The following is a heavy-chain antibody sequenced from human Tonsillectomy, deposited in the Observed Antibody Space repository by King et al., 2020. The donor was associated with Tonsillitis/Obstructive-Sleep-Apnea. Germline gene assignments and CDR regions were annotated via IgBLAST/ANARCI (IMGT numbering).Heavy chain of an antibody. CDR2: IYYSGST. J-gene: IGHJ6*03. Sequence: VQLQESGPGLVKPSETLSLTYTVSGGSISSYYWSWIRQPPGKGLEWIGYIYYSGSTNYNPSLKSRVTISGDTSKNQFSLKRSSVTGADTAVYYCAGENIVATMGYYYYYMDVWGKGTTVTVSS. D-gene: IGHD5-12*01. CDR1: GGSISSYY. V-gene: IGHV4-59*01. CDR3: AGENIVATMGYYYYYMDV.